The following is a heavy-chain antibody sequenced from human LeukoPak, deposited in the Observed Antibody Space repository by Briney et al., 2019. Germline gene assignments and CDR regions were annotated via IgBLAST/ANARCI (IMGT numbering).Heavy chain of an antibody. CDR1: GDSLTSGSYY. D-gene: IGHD6-13*01. CDR3: ARGYSSSWYPSAFDI. V-gene: IGHV4-61*01. Sequence: PAETLSLTCTVSGDSLTSGSYYWSWIRQPPGRGLEWIGCVYYSGSTNYNPSLKSRVTMSVDTSKNQFSLMLISVTAADTAVYYSARGYSSSWYPSAFDIWGQGTMVTVSS. J-gene: IGHJ3*02. CDR2: VYYSGST.